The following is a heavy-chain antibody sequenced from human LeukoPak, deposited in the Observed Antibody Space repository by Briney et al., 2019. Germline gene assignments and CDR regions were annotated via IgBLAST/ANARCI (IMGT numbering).Heavy chain of an antibody. CDR2: IYHSGST. CDR1: GGSISTYY. V-gene: IGHV4-38-2*02. Sequence: SETLSLTCTVSGGSISTYYWGWIRQPPGKGLEWIGSIYHSGSTYYNPSLKSRVTISVDTSKNQFSLKLSSVTAADTAVYYCARVIAAAGTGGYYYYYYMDVWGKGTTVTVSS. J-gene: IGHJ6*03. D-gene: IGHD6-13*01. CDR3: ARVIAAAGTGGYYYYYYMDV.